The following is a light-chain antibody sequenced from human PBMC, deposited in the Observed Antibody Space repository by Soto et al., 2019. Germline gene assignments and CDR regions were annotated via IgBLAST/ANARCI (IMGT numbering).Light chain of an antibody. V-gene: IGLV2-23*01. CDR2: EGS. CDR1: SSDVGSYNL. Sequence: QSALTQPASVSRSPGQSITTSCTGTSSDVGSYNLVSWYQQHPGKAPKLMIYEGSKRPSGVSNRFSGSKSGNTASLTISGLQAEDEADYYCCSYAGSHYVFGTGTKLTVL. J-gene: IGLJ1*01. CDR3: CSYAGSHYV.